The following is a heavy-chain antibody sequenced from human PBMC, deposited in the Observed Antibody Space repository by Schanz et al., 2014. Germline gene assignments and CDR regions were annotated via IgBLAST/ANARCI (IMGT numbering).Heavy chain of an antibody. Sequence: MQLLESGGGLAQPGGSLRLSCSASGFTLSSYGMHWVRQAPGKGLEWLAVIWFDGTNKYNADSVKGRFTISRDTSKNTLYLLLNSLRAEDTAVYYCARDQYYFGSGNPFDIWGQGTMVTVSS. D-gene: IGHD3-10*01. CDR1: GFTLSSYG. V-gene: IGHV3-33*01. CDR3: ARDQYYFGSGNPFDI. CDR2: IWFDGTNK. J-gene: IGHJ3*02.